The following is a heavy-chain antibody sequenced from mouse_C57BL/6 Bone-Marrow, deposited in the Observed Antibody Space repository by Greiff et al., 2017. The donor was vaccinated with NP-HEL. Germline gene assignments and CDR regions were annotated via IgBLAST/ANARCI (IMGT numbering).Heavy chain of an antibody. J-gene: IGHJ3*01. CDR2: IYPGDGDT. CDR1: GYAFSSSW. V-gene: IGHV1-82*01. Sequence: QVQLQQSGPELVKPGASVKISCKASGYAFSSSWMNWVKQRPGKGLEWIGRIYPGDGDTNYNGKFKGKATLTADKSSSTAYMQLSSLTSEDSAVYFCARRVYYGNPFAYWGQGTLVTVSA. D-gene: IGHD2-1*01. CDR3: ARRVYYGNPFAY.